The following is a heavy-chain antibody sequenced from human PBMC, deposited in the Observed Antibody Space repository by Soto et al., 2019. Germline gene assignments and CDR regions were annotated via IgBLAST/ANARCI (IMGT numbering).Heavy chain of an antibody. V-gene: IGHV3-48*02. Sequence: EVQLVESGGGLVQPGGSLRLSCAASGFTFRSYAMNWVRQAPGKGLEWVSYINSASSTIYYADSAKGRFSISRGNAKNSLYLQMNSLRDEDTAVYFCVRDRGYTGYDLEYWGQGALVTVSS. CDR2: INSASSTI. J-gene: IGHJ4*02. CDR1: GFTFRSYA. D-gene: IGHD5-12*01. CDR3: VRDRGYTGYDLEY.